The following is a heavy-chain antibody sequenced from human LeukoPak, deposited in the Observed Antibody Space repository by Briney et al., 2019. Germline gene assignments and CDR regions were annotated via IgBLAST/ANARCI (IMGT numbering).Heavy chain of an antibody. Sequence: GGSLRLSCAASGFTFSSYAMSWVRQAPGKGLEWVSAISGSGGSTYYADSVKGRFTISRDYSKNTLYLQMSSLRAEDTAVYYCAKEGRGEQWLVPFAFDIWGQGTMVTVSS. V-gene: IGHV3-23*01. CDR1: GFTFSSYA. D-gene: IGHD6-19*01. J-gene: IGHJ3*02. CDR3: AKEGRGEQWLVPFAFDI. CDR2: ISGSGGST.